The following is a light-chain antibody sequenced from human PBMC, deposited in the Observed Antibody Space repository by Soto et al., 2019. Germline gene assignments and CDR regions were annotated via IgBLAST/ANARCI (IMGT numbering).Light chain of an antibody. V-gene: IGLV2-14*01. J-gene: IGLJ2*01. CDR1: SSDVGGYKY. Sequence: QSVLTQPASVSGSPGQSITISCTGTSSDVGGYKYVSWYQQYPGKAPKFMIYDVNNRPSGVSDRFSGSKSGNTASLTISGLQPEDEADYYCSSYTSSSTLVVFGGGTKLTVL. CDR2: DVN. CDR3: SSYTSSSTLVV.